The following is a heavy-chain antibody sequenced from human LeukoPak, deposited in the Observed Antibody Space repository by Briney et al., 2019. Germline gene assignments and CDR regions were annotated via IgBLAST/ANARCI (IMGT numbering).Heavy chain of an antibody. D-gene: IGHD1/OR15-1a*01. CDR1: GLSFSTFA. J-gene: IGHJ4*02. CDR3: TRDFSFQQFDY. CDR2: INQDESTK. Sequence: GGSLRLSCAASGLSFSTFAMSWVRQGPARGLEWLANINQDESTKNYVDSVKGRFTISRDNAKNSLYLQMNSLSAEDTAVYYCTRDFSFQQFDYWGQGTLVTVSS. V-gene: IGHV3-7*01.